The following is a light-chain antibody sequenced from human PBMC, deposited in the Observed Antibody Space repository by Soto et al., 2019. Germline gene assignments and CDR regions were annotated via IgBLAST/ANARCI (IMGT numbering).Light chain of an antibody. J-gene: IGLJ3*02. V-gene: IGLV1-44*01. CDR2: RSN. CDR3: ASWDASLNGWV. CDR1: RSNIGSDT. Sequence: QAVVTQPPSASGTPGQRVTISCSGSRSNIGSDTVNWYQQLPGTAPKLLIHRSNQRPSGVPGRFSGSKSGTSASLAISGLQPEDEADYHCASWDASLNGWVFGGGTNSPS.